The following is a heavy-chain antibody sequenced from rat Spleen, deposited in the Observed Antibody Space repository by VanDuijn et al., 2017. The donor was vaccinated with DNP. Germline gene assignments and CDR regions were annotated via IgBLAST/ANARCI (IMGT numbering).Heavy chain of an antibody. CDR1: GFTFSNYY. J-gene: IGHJ1*01. V-gene: IGHV5-25*01. CDR2: ISPSASRT. CDR3: ARGSTSIYWYFDF. D-gene: IGHD5-1*01. Sequence: EVQLVESGGGLVQPGRSLKLSCAASGFTFSNYYMAWVRQAPKKGLEWVAAISPSASRTLYPDSLKGRFTISRDNAKSSLYLQLNSLNSEDTATYYCARGSTSIYWYFDFWGPGTMVTVSS.